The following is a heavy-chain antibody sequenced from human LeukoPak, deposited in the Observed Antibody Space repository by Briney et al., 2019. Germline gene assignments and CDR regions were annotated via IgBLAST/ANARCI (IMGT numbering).Heavy chain of an antibody. Sequence: SETLSLTCTVSGGSISSYYWSWIRQPPGKGLEWIGYIYYSGSTNYNPSLKSRVTISVDTSKTQFSLKLKSVTAADTAVYYCARGKEWLVNYWGQGTLVTVSS. J-gene: IGHJ4*02. V-gene: IGHV4-59*12. CDR1: GGSISSYY. CDR3: ARGKEWLVNY. CDR2: IYYSGST. D-gene: IGHD6-19*01.